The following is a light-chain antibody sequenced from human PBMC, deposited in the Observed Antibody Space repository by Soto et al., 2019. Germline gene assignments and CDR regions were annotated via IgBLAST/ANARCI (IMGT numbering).Light chain of an antibody. CDR3: NSFTDRTTVL. CDR2: NVS. CDR1: SSDVGAYNY. J-gene: IGLJ2*01. V-gene: IGLV2-14*01. Sequence: QSALTQPASVSGSPGQAITISCTGTSSDVGAYNYVSWYQQHPGKAPKLIIYNVSNRPSGVSNRFSGSKSANTASLTIFGRQAEDEADYYCNSFTDRTTVLFGGGTKVTVL.